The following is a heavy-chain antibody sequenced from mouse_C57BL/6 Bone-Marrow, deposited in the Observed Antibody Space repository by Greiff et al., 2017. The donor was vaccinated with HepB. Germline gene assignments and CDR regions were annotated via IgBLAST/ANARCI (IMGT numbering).Heavy chain of an antibody. D-gene: IGHD4-1*01. CDR2: ISSGGSYT. Sequence: EVKVVESGGDLVKPGGSLKLSCAASGFTFSSYGMSWVRQTPDKRLEWVATISSGGSYTYYPDSVKGRFTISRDNAKNTLYLQMSSLKSEDTAMYYCARHRGLLGPDDWGKGTTLTVSS. J-gene: IGHJ2*01. CDR1: GFTFSSYG. CDR3: ARHRGLLGPDD. V-gene: IGHV5-6*01.